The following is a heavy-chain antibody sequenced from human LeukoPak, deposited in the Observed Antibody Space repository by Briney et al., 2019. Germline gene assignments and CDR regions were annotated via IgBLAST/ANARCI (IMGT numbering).Heavy chain of an antibody. CDR3: AMIAARNYYYGMDV. V-gene: IGHV3-9*01. J-gene: IGHJ6*02. CDR2: ISWNSGSI. Sequence: GGSLRLSCAASGFTFDDYAMHWVRQAPGKGLEWVSGISWNSGSIGYADSVKGRFTISRDNSKSTLYLQMNSLRAEDTAVYYCAMIAARNYYYGMDVWGQGTTVTVSS. CDR1: GFTFDDYA. D-gene: IGHD6-6*01.